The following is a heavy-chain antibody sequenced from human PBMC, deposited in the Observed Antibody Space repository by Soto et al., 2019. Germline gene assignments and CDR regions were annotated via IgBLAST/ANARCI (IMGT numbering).Heavy chain of an antibody. J-gene: IGHJ4*02. CDR1: GGTFNNYV. Sequence: QVQLVQYGGEVKKPGSSVKVSCKASGGTFNNYVVNWVRQAPGQGLEWMGGILPIFATANYAQKFQGRVTITADKSTSTAYMELTSLRSEDTAVYYCAGRCDSTTCLGHFDYWGQGTLVTVAS. CDR3: AGRCDSTTCLGHFDY. D-gene: IGHD2-2*01. V-gene: IGHV1-69*06. CDR2: ILPIFATA.